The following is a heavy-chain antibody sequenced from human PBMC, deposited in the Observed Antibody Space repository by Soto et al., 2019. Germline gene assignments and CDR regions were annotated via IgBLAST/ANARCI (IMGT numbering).Heavy chain of an antibody. D-gene: IGHD3-3*01. Sequence: ASVKVSCKASGYTFTSYYMHWVRQAPGQGLEWMGIINPSGGSTSYAQKFQGRVTMTRDTSTSTVYMELSSLRSEDTAVYYCARDGYYDFWSGYLPPSYYYYYMDVWGKGTTVTVSS. CDR1: GYTFTSYY. CDR3: ARDGYYDFWSGYLPPSYYYYYMDV. CDR2: INPSGGST. J-gene: IGHJ6*03. V-gene: IGHV1-46*03.